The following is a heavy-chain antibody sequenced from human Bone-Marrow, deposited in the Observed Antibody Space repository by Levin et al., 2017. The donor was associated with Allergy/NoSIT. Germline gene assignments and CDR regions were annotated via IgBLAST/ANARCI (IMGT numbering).Heavy chain of an antibody. CDR1: GGSIHNYY. CDR2: IFHSGST. V-gene: IGHV4-59*01. CDR3: ARSAVTTRSFDI. Sequence: ASETLSLTCTVSGGSIHNYYCMWIRQPPGKGLEWIGSIFHSGSTNYNPSLKSRVTISVDTSKNQFSLRLSSVTAADTAMYYCARSAVTTRSFDIWGQGTVVSVSS. J-gene: IGHJ3*02. D-gene: IGHD4-17*01.